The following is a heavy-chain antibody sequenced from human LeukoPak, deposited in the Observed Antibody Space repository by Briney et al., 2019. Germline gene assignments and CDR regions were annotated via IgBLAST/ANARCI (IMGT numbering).Heavy chain of an antibody. D-gene: IGHD3-10*01. V-gene: IGHV1-8*01. Sequence: GASVKVSCKASGYTFTSYDINWVRQATGQGLEWMGWMNPNSGNTGYAQKFQGRVTMTRNTSISTAYMELSSLRSEDTAVYYCARGRDLWFGLKGYGMDVWGQGTTVTVSS. CDR2: MNPNSGNT. J-gene: IGHJ6*02. CDR1: GYTFTSYD. CDR3: ARGRDLWFGLKGYGMDV.